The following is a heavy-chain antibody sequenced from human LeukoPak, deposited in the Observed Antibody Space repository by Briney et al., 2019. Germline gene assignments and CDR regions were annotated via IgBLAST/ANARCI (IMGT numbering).Heavy chain of an antibody. CDR3: ARDGGVTMVRGVIYYYYYMDV. CDR1: GYSISSGYY. D-gene: IGHD3-10*01. V-gene: IGHV4-38-2*02. CDR2: IYHSGST. Sequence: SETLSLTCTVSGYSISSGYYWGWIRQPPGKGLEWIGSIYHSGSTYYNPSLKSRVTISVDTSKNQFSLKLSSVTAADTAVYYCARDGGVTMVRGVIYYYYYMDVWGKGTTVTVSS. J-gene: IGHJ6*03.